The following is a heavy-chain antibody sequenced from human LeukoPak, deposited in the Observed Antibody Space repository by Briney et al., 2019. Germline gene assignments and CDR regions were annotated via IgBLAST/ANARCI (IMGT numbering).Heavy chain of an antibody. CDR1: GGSFSGYY. Sequence: SETLSLTCAVYGGSFSGYYWSWIRQPPGKGLEWIGEINHSGSTNYNPSLKSRVTISVDTSKNQFSLKLSSVTAAGTAVYHCARGDTGGKTRNWFDPWGQGTLVTVSS. D-gene: IGHD5-18*01. J-gene: IGHJ5*02. CDR3: ARGDTGGKTRNWFDP. CDR2: INHSGST. V-gene: IGHV4-34*01.